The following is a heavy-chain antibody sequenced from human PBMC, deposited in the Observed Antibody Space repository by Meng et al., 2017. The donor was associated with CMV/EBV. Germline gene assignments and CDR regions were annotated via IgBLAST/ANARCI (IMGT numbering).Heavy chain of an antibody. J-gene: IGHJ4*02. CDR2: INADGSRI. V-gene: IGHV3-74*01. CDR3: ARGVAESLGWEMGY. Sequence: VDPVESGVGLVQPGGPLRLFCAASRFTSNNHWMHWVRQAPGKGLMWVSRINADGSRINYADSVKGRFTMSRDDAKNTLYLQMNSLRDEDTAVYYCARGVAESLGWEMGYWGQGTLVTVSS. CDR1: RFTSNNHW. D-gene: IGHD1-26*01.